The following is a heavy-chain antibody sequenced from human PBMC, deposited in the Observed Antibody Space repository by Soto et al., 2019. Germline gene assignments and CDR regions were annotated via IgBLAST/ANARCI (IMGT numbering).Heavy chain of an antibody. Sequence: ASVKVSCKASGYTFTSYGISWVRQAPGQGLEWMGWISAYNGNTNYAQKLQGRVTMTTDTSTSTAYMELRSLRSDDTAVYYCARGDHYGGNYYYYYGMDFWGQGTTVTVSS. D-gene: IGHD4-17*01. J-gene: IGHJ6*02. V-gene: IGHV1-18*04. CDR3: ARGDHYGGNYYYYYGMDF. CDR1: GYTFTSYG. CDR2: ISAYNGNT.